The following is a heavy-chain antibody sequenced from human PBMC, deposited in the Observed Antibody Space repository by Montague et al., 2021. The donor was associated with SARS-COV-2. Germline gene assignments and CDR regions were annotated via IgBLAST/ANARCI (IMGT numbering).Heavy chain of an antibody. J-gene: IGHJ4*02. CDR3: AGAGGFDNSGYVVRLRTYYFDY. CDR1: GASIRSNDHY. Sequence: SETLSLASTLSGASIRSNDHYWSWIRQPPGQELEWFVSIYYTRGRYYTLAITTSFTIAVERSGYQFSLTLTSVTAAATAIYYWAGAGGFDNSGYVVRLRTYYFDYWGQGLLVTVSS. CDR2: IYYTRGR. D-gene: IGHD3-22*01. V-gene: IGHV4-39*07.